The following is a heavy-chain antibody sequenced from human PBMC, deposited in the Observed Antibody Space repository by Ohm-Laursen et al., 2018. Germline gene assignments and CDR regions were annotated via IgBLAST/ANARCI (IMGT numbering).Heavy chain of an antibody. J-gene: IGHJ4*02. CDR2: ISGSGGST. CDR1: GFTFSSYA. D-gene: IGHD6-13*01. Sequence: SLRLSCAASGFTFSSYAMSWVRQAPGKGLEWVSAISGSGGSTYYADSVKGRFTISRDNSKNTLYLQMNSLRAEGTAVYYCAKKAAAGTYYFDYWGQGTLVTVSS. CDR3: AKKAAAGTYYFDY. V-gene: IGHV3-23*01.